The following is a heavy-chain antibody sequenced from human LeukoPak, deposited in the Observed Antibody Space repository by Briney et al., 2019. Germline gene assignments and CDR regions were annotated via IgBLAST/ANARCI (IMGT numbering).Heavy chain of an antibody. CDR3: AKCGDFIAASYNWFDP. Sequence: ASVKVSCKASGYTFTDYYMHWVRQAPGQGLEWMGRINPNSGGTKYAQKFQGRVTMTRDTSISTAYMELNRLTSDDTAVYYCAKCGDFIAASYNWFDPWGPGTLVTVAS. CDR2: INPNSGGT. V-gene: IGHV1-2*06. J-gene: IGHJ5*02. D-gene: IGHD6-13*01. CDR1: GYTFTDYY.